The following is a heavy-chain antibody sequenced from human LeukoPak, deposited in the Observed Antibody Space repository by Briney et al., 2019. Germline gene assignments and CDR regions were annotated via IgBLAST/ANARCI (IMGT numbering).Heavy chain of an antibody. V-gene: IGHV4-61*02. D-gene: IGHD1-26*01. CDR1: GGSISSGNYY. Sequence: SETLSLTCTVSGGSISSGNYYWSWIRQPAGKGLEWIGRIYTTGSTNYNPSLKSRVTISVDTSKDQFSLRLSSVTAADTAVYYCARAGSWGFFDYWGQGTLVTVSS. CDR3: ARAGSWGFFDY. J-gene: IGHJ4*02. CDR2: IYTTGST.